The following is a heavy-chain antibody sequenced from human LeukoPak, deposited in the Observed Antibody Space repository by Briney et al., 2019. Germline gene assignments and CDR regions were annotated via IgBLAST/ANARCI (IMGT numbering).Heavy chain of an antibody. CDR1: GFTLEDYG. V-gene: IGHV3-20*04. J-gene: IGHJ6*03. D-gene: IGHD3-3*01. CDR2: INWKGGSP. CDR3: ARVGYDFWSGYSNYYYYYYMDV. Sequence: PGGSLRLSCAASGFTLEDYGMSWVRQAPGKGLEWVSGINWKGGSPGYADSVEGRFTISRDKAKNSLYLQTNSLRAEDTALYYCARVGYDFWSGYSNYYYYYYMDVWGKGTTVTVSS.